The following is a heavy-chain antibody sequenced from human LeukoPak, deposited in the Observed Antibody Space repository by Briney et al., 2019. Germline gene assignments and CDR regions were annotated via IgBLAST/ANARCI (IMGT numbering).Heavy chain of an antibody. CDR1: GFTFSSCG. D-gene: IGHD6-6*01. Sequence: GRSLRLSCAASGFTFSSCGMHWVRQAPGKGLEWVAVIWYDGSNKYYADSVKGRFTISRDNSKNTLYLQMNSLRAEDTAVYYCARDLGSIAAHDYWGQGTLVTVSS. J-gene: IGHJ4*02. V-gene: IGHV3-33*01. CDR3: ARDLGSIAAHDY. CDR2: IWYDGSNK.